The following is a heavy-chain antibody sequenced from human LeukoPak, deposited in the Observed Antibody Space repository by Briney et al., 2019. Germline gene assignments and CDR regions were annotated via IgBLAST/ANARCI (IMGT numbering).Heavy chain of an antibody. Sequence: GGSLRLSCAASGFTFSDYYMIWIRQASGKGLEWVSYISSSGSTIYYADSVKGRFTISRDNAKNSLYLQMNSLRADDTAVYYCARDFGDTSDTYFQHWGQGTLVTVSS. CDR2: ISSSGSTI. D-gene: IGHD3-22*01. CDR1: GFTFSDYY. CDR3: ARDFGDTSDTYFQH. J-gene: IGHJ1*01. V-gene: IGHV3-11*01.